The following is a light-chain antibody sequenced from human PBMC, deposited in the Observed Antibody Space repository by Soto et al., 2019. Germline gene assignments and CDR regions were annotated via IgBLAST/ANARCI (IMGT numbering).Light chain of an antibody. Sequence: QSALTQPPSASGSPGQSVTISCTGTSSDVGGYNYVSWYQQHPGKAPKLIIYEVSKRPSGVPDHFSGSKSGNTASLTVSGLQADDEADYYCSSYGGSNHVVFGGGTKLPS. CDR1: SSDVGGYNY. CDR2: EVS. J-gene: IGLJ2*01. V-gene: IGLV2-8*01. CDR3: SSYGGSNHVV.